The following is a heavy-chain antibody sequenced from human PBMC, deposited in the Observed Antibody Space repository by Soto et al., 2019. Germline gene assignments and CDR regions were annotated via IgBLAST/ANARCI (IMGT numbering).Heavy chain of an antibody. CDR1: GFTFNSYN. CDR3: ARNSRGFGYQDGMDL. V-gene: IGHV3-30*03. Sequence: ESGGDVVQPGRSLRLSCAAAGFTFNSYNMHWVRQAPGKGPEWVAVISYNGDNQYYLDSVKGRFTISRDNPNKKLYLEMNSLRPEDTAVYFCARNSRGFGYQDGMDLWGQGTTVIVSS. J-gene: IGHJ6*02. CDR2: ISYNGDNQ. D-gene: IGHD3-10*01.